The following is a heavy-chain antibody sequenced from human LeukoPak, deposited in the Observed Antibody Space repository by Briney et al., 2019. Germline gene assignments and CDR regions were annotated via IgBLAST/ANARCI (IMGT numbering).Heavy chain of an antibody. V-gene: IGHV4-34*01. Sequence: NSSETLSLTCAVYGGSFSGYYWSWIRQPPGKGLEWIGEINHSGSTNYNPSLKSRVTISVDTSKNQFSLKPSSVTAADTAVYYCARGSLSFREIDYWGQGTLVTVSS. CDR1: GGSFSGYY. CDR3: ARGSLSFREIDY. CDR2: INHSGST. D-gene: IGHD2/OR15-2a*01. J-gene: IGHJ4*02.